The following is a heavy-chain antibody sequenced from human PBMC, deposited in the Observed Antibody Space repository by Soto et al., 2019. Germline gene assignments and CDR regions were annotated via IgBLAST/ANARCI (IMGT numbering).Heavy chain of an antibody. CDR1: GGSISSYY. V-gene: IGHV4-4*07. D-gene: IGHD3-3*01. CDR3: ARGGITIFGVVIMDHQPYDY. J-gene: IGHJ4*02. Sequence: TLSLTCTVSGGSISSYYWSWIRQPAGKGLEWIGRIYTSGSTNYNPSLKSRVTMSVDTSKNQFSLKLSSVTAADTAVYYCARGGITIFGVVIMDHQPYDYWGQGTLVTVSS. CDR2: IYTSGST.